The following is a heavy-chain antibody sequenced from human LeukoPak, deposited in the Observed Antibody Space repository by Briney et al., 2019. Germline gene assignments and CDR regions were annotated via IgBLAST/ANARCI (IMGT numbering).Heavy chain of an antibody. J-gene: IGHJ6*02. V-gene: IGHV5-51*01. CDR2: IYPDDSDT. CDR3: ARLPTATSNRIHDGMDV. D-gene: IGHD4-17*01. Sequence: GESLKISCKGSGYSFTTYWIGWVRQMPGKGLEWMGIIYPDDSDTRYSPSSQGQVTISADKSISTAYLQWSSLKASDTAMYYCARLPTATSNRIHDGMDVWGQGTTVTVSS. CDR1: GYSFTTYW.